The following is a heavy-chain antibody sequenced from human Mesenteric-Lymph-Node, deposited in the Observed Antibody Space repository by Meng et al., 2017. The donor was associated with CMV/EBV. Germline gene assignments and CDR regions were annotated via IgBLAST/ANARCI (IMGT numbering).Heavy chain of an antibody. V-gene: IGHV4-61*01. CDR2: IHYSGNT. CDR1: GGSVSRDSHY. CDR3: ARDDYDVLTGYSGMDV. J-gene: IGHJ6*02. Sequence: ESLKISCTVSGGSVSRDSHYWSWIRQPPGKRLEWIGYIHYSGNTNYNPSFKSRLTISVDTSRNQFSLKLTSVTAADTAVYYCARDDYDVLTGYSGMDVWGQGTTVTVSS. D-gene: IGHD3-9*01.